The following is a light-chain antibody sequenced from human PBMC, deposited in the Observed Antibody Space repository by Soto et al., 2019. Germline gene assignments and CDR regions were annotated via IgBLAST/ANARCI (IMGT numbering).Light chain of an antibody. CDR1: SSDVGGYNY. CDR3: SSYAGSNNFEV. J-gene: IGLJ1*01. Sequence: LTQPPSASGSPGQSVTISCTGTSSDVGGYNYVSWYQQHPGKAPKLMIYEVSKRPSGVPDRFSGSKSGNTASLTVSGLQAEEEADYYCSSYAGSNNFEVFGTGTKVTVL. CDR2: EVS. V-gene: IGLV2-8*01.